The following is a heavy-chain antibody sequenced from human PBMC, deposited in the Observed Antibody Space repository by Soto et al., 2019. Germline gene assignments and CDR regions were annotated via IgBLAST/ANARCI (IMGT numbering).Heavy chain of an antibody. CDR3: ASMRTYGYWYFDY. Sequence: SETLSLTCTVSGEYISSGYHWAWIRQPPGKGLEWIASIFHTGTTYYNPSFKSRVTISVDTSANQFALKLNSVTAADSAVYYCASMRTYGYWYFDYWGQGTLVTVSS. J-gene: IGHJ4*02. CDR2: IFHTGTT. D-gene: IGHD5-18*01. V-gene: IGHV4-38-2*02. CDR1: GEYISSGYH.